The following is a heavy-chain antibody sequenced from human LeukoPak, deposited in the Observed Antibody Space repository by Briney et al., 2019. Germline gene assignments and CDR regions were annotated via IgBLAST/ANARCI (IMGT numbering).Heavy chain of an antibody. CDR1: GGSFSGYY. Sequence: SETLSLTCAVSGGSFSGYYWSWIRQPPGKGLEWIGEINHSGSTNYNPSLKSRVTISVDTSKNQFSLKLSSVTAADTAVYYCARANGDYFYYYGMDVWGQGTTVTVSS. CDR3: ARANGDYFYYYGMDV. D-gene: IGHD4-17*01. CDR2: INHSGST. V-gene: IGHV4-34*01. J-gene: IGHJ6*02.